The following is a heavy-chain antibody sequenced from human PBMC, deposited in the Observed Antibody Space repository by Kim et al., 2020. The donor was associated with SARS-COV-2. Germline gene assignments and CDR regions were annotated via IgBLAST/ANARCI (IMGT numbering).Heavy chain of an antibody. D-gene: IGHD3-22*01. J-gene: IGHJ6*02. Sequence: SVKVSCKASGGTFSSYAISWVRQAPGQGLEWMGGIIPIFGTANYAQKFQGRVTITADESTSTAYMELSSLRSEDTAVYYCARTSGYRPYPYYYYGMDVWGQGTTVTVSS. CDR3: ARTSGYRPYPYYYYGMDV. V-gene: IGHV1-69*13. CDR2: IIPIFGTA. CDR1: GGTFSSYA.